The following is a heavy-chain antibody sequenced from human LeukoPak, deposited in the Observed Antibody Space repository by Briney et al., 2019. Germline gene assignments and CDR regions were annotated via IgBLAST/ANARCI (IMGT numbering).Heavy chain of an antibody. V-gene: IGHV3-7*01. CDR3: ARDAGYGGNSDY. CDR2: INKDGSDK. Sequence: PGGSLRLSCAASGFTFNMYWMTWVREAPGKGLESVAYINKDGSDKYYVDSVKGRFTVSRDNAKNSLYLQMNSLRAEDTAVYYCARDAGYGGNSDYWGQGTLVTASS. CDR1: GFTFNMYW. D-gene: IGHD4-23*01. J-gene: IGHJ4*02.